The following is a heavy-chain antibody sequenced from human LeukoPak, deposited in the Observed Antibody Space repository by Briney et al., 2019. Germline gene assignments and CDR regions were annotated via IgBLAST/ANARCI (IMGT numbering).Heavy chain of an antibody. CDR3: AKSSAHRQYYYGMDV. J-gene: IGHJ6*04. D-gene: IGHD6-19*01. V-gene: IGHV3-30*18. Sequence: GGSLRLSYAAAGFTFSSYGMHWVRQDPGKGMEWLAVISYDGSNKYYADSVEGRFTISRDNSKNTLYLQMNSLRAEDTAVYYCAKSSAHRQYYYGMDVWGKGTTVTVSS. CDR1: GFTFSSYG. CDR2: ISYDGSNK.